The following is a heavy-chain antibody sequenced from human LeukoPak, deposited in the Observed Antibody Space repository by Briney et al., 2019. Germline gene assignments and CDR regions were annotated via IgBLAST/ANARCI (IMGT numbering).Heavy chain of an antibody. V-gene: IGHV3-23*01. J-gene: IGHJ4*02. CDR3: AKDRRAGSYDY. CDR2: ITGSGGST. D-gene: IGHD3-10*01. Sequence: GGSLRLSCAASGFTFSSYAMSWVRQAPGKGLEWVSAITGSGGSTYYADSVKGRFTISRDNSKNTLYLQMNSLTTEDAAVYYCAKDRRAGSYDYWGQGTLVTVSS. CDR1: GFTFSSYA.